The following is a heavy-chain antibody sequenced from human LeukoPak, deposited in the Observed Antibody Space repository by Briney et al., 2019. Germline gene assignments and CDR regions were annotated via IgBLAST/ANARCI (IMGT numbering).Heavy chain of an antibody. J-gene: IGHJ6*03. V-gene: IGHV1-46*01. CDR2: INPSGGST. CDR1: GYTFTSYY. D-gene: IGHD2-2*01. CDR3: ARSPAAIPYYMDV. Sequence: ASVKVSCKASGYTFTSYYIHWVRQAPGQGLEWMGLINPSGGSTNYAQKFQGRVTMTRDTSTSTVYMELSSLRSEDTAVYYCARSPAAIPYYMDVWGKGTTVTVSS.